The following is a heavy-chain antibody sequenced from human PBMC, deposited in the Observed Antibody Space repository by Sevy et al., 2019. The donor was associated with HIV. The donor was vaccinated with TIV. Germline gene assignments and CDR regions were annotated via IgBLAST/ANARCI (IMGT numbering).Heavy chain of an antibody. CDR1: GGSISSGGYY. D-gene: IGHD5-12*01. Sequence: SETLSLTCTVSGGSISSGGYYWSWIRQHSGKGLEWIGYIYYSGSTYYNPSLKSRVTISVDTSKNQFSLKLSAVTAADTAVYYCAREGMATNAGIFDYWGQGTLVTVSS. CDR2: IYYSGST. J-gene: IGHJ4*02. CDR3: AREGMATNAGIFDY. V-gene: IGHV4-31*03.